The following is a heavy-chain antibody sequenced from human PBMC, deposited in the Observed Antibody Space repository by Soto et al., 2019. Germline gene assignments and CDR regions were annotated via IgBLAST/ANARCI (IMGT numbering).Heavy chain of an antibody. D-gene: IGHD3-3*01. CDR1: GFTFNTYG. V-gene: IGHV3-33*01. CDR2: IWYDGSNK. J-gene: IGHJ6*02. Sequence: PGGSLRLSCTVSGFTFNTYGMHWVRQAPGKGLEWVAIIWYDGSNKYYADSVKGRFTISRDNSKNTLYLQMNSLRAEDTAVYYCARDISPPITIFPSYYYYGMDVWGQGTTVTVSS. CDR3: ARDISPPITIFPSYYYYGMDV.